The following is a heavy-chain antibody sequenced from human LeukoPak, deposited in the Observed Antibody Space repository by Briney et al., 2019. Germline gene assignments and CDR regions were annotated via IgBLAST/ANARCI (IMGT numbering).Heavy chain of an antibody. CDR1: GGSFSGYY. CDR3: ARGGGSSGADYFDY. CDR2: INHSGST. J-gene: IGHJ4*02. V-gene: IGHV4-34*01. Sequence: SETLSLTCAAYGGSFSGYYWSWIRQPPGKGLEWIGEINHSGSTNYNPSLKSRVTISVDTSKNQFSLKLSSVTAADTAVYYCARGGGSSGADYFDYWGQGTLVTVSS. D-gene: IGHD6-19*01.